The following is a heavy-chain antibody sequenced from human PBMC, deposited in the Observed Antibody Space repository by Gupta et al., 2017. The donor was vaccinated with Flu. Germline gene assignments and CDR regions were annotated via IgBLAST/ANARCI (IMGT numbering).Heavy chain of an antibody. CDR2: IWNDGSNK. CDR3: ARSNYGDYSGHDAFDI. V-gene: IGHV3-33*01. J-gene: IGHJ3*02. CDR1: GSIFSNYG. Sequence: QEQLVQSGGGVVQPGRSLRLSCAASGSIFSNYGMPWVRLAPGKGLEWVAVIWNDGSNKYYVDSVKGRFTISRDSSKNTLYLQMDSLRAEDTAMYYCARSNYGDYSGHDAFDIWGQRTMVTGAS. D-gene: IGHD4-17*01.